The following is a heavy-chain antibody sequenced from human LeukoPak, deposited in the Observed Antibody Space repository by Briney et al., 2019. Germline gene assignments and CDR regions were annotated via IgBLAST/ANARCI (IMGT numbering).Heavy chain of an antibody. J-gene: IGHJ6*02. CDR3: ARDGGRGLTGSRYYYYGMDV. Sequence: GGSLRLSCAASGFTVSITYMSWVRQAPGKGLEWVSVIYSGGSTYYADSVKGRFTISRDNSKNTLYLQMNSLRAEDTAVYYCARDGGRGLTGSRYYYYGMDVWGQGTTVTVSS. V-gene: IGHV3-66*01. D-gene: IGHD3-9*01. CDR2: IYSGGST. CDR1: GFTVSITY.